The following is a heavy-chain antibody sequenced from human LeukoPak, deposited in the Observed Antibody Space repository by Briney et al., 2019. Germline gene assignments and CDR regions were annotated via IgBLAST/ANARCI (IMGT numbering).Heavy chain of an antibody. Sequence: SETLSLTCTVSGGSISSYFWSWIRQPPWKGLEWIGYIYYSGSTNYNPSLKSRVTISVDTSKNQFSLKLNSVTAADTAVYYCARAWYGSSWLVDYWGQGTLVTVSS. J-gene: IGHJ4*02. CDR1: GGSISSYF. D-gene: IGHD6-13*01. CDR3: ARAWYGSSWLVDY. V-gene: IGHV4-59*01. CDR2: IYYSGST.